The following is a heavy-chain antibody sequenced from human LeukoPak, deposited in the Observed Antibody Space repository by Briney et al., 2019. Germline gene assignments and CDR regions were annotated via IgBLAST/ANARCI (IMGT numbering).Heavy chain of an antibody. J-gene: IGHJ4*02. CDR2: ISSNGGST. D-gene: IGHD3-9*01. V-gene: IGHV3-64*01. CDR3: ARGGRNILTGFTGFDY. CDR1: GFTFSSYA. Sequence: GGSLRLSCAASGFTFSSYAMHWVRQAPGKGLEYVSAISSNGGSTYYANSVKGRFTISRDNSKNTLYLQMGSLRAEDMAVYYCARGGRNILTGFTGFDYWGQGTLVTVSS.